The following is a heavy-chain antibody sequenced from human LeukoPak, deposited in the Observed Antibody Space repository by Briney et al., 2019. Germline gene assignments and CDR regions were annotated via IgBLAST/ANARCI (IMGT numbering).Heavy chain of an antibody. J-gene: IGHJ3*02. D-gene: IGHD3-10*01. Sequence: PSETLSLTCTVSGGSISSSSYYWGWIRQPPGKGREWIGSIYYSGSTYYNPSLKSRVTISVDTSKNQFSLKLSSVTAADTAVYYCARLSVYGSVSVAAFDIWGQGTMVTVSS. CDR2: IYYSGST. CDR3: ARLSVYGSVSVAAFDI. V-gene: IGHV4-39*01. CDR1: GGSISSSSYY.